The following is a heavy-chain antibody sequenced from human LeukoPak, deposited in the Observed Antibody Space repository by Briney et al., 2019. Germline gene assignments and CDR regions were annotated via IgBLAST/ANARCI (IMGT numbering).Heavy chain of an antibody. Sequence: PGGSLRLSCGASGFTFSSYGMHWVRQAPGKGLEWVAVISYDGNNKYYADSVKGRFTISRDTSKNTLYLQMNSLRAEDTAVYYCATAPKYGYYGDYFDYWGQGTLVTVSS. CDR1: GFTFSSYG. CDR3: ATAPKYGYYGDYFDY. CDR2: ISYDGNNK. D-gene: IGHD4-17*01. V-gene: IGHV3-30*03. J-gene: IGHJ4*02.